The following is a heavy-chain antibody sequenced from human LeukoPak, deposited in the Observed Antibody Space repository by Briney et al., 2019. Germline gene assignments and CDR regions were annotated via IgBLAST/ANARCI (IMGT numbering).Heavy chain of an antibody. V-gene: IGHV3-33*08. CDR1: GFTFSSYG. J-gene: IGHJ5*02. CDR3: AREGYCSSTSCSFDP. D-gene: IGHD2-2*01. Sequence: GGSLRLSCAASGFTFSSYGMHWVRQAPGKGLEWVAVIWYNGNNKYYADSVKGRFTISRDNSKNTLYPQMNSLRAEDTAVYYCAREGYCSSTSCSFDPWGRGTLVTVSS. CDR2: IWYNGNNK.